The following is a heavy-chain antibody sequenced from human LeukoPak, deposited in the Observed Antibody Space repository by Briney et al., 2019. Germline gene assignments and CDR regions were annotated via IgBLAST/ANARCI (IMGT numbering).Heavy chain of an antibody. CDR1: GYTFTSYA. Sequence: GASVKVSCKASGYTFTSYAMHWVRQAPGQRLEWMGWINAGNGNTKYSQKFQGRVTITRDTSASTAYMELSSLRSDDTAVYYCARDRPRPYYYDSSGYYCSFDYWGQGTLVTVSS. V-gene: IGHV1-3*01. CDR3: ARDRPRPYYYDSSGYYCSFDY. J-gene: IGHJ4*02. D-gene: IGHD3-22*01. CDR2: INAGNGNT.